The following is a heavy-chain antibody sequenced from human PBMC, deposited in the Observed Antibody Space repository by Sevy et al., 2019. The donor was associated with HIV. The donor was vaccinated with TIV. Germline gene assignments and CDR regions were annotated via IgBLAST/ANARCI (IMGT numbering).Heavy chain of an antibody. Sequence: ASVKVSCKVSGYTLIQLSMHWVRQVPGEGLEWMGRFDPEDGETIYAQKFQGRVTMTEDTSTDTAYMELSSLKSEDTAIFYCAITKDYYDSSGYPFDYWGQGTLVTVSS. CDR2: FDPEDGET. D-gene: IGHD3-22*01. CDR3: AITKDYYDSSGYPFDY. CDR1: GYTLIQLS. V-gene: IGHV1-24*01. J-gene: IGHJ4*02.